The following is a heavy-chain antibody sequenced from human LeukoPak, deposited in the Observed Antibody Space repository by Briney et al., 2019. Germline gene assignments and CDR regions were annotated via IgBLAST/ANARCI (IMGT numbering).Heavy chain of an antibody. Sequence: SETLSLTCTVSGGSISSYYWSWIRQPPGKGLEWIGYTYYSGSTNYNPSLKSRVTISVDTSKNQFSLKLSSVTAADTAVYYCARETGYYYGSGSYTNAFDIWGQGTMVTVSS. V-gene: IGHV4-59*01. CDR3: ARETGYYYGSGSYTNAFDI. CDR1: GGSISSYY. D-gene: IGHD3-10*01. J-gene: IGHJ3*02. CDR2: TYYSGST.